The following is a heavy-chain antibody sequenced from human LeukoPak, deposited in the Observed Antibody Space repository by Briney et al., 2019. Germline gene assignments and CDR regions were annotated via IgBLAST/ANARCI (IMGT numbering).Heavy chain of an antibody. CDR2: INPNSGGT. CDR3: ARGDAFDI. Sequence: GTSVTVSCKASGYTFSGYYMHWVRQAPGQGLEWMGWINPNSGGTNYAQKFQGRVTMTRDTSISTAYMELSGLRSDDTAVYYCARGDAFDIWGQGTMVTVSS. V-gene: IGHV1-2*02. J-gene: IGHJ3*02. CDR1: GYTFSGYY.